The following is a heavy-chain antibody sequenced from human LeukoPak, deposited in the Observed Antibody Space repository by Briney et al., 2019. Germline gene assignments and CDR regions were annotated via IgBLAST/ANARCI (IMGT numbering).Heavy chain of an antibody. Sequence: PGGSLRLSCAASGFTFSSYSMNWVRQAPGKGLEWVSYISSSSSTIYYADSVKGRFTISRDNAKNSLYLQMNSLRAEDTAVYYCARLLGYCSGGSCYSGDYWGQGTLVTVSS. CDR1: GFTFSSYS. CDR2: ISSSSSTI. V-gene: IGHV3-48*01. CDR3: ARLLGYCSGGSCYSGDY. D-gene: IGHD2-15*01. J-gene: IGHJ4*02.